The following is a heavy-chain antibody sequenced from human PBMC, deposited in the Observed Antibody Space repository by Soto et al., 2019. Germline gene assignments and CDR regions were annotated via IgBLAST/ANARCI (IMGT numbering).Heavy chain of an antibody. J-gene: IGHJ4*02. V-gene: IGHV3-30*18. D-gene: IGHD3-22*01. CDR1: GFTFSSYG. CDR2: ISYDGSNK. CDR3: AKDRDSSGPGRY. Sequence: LRLSCAASGFTFSSYGKHWVRQAPGKGLEWVAVISYDGSNKYYADSVKGRFTISRDNSKNTLYLQMNSLRAEDTAVYYCAKDRDSSGPGRYWGQGTLVTVSS.